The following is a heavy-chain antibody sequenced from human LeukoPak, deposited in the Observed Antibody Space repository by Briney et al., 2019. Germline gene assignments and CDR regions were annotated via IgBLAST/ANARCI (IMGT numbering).Heavy chain of an antibody. J-gene: IGHJ4*02. D-gene: IGHD2-2*01. CDR3: ARAPNCSSTSCYRFFDY. CDR2: INHSGST. Sequence: SETLSLTCAVYGGSFSGYYWGWIRQPPGKGLEWIGEINHSGSTNYNPSLKSRVTISVDTSKNQFSLKLSSVTAADTAVYYCARAPNCSSTSCYRFFDYWGQGTLVTVSS. V-gene: IGHV4-34*01. CDR1: GGSFSGYY.